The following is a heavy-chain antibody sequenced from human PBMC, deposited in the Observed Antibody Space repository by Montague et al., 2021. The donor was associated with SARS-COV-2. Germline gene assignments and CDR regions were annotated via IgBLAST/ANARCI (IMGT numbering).Heavy chain of an antibody. D-gene: IGHD3-10*01. J-gene: IGHJ4*02. CDR3: ARGMIRGVTTPFDY. Sequence: SETLSLTCSVSSGSILSSGYYWGWIRQPPGKELEWIGNIYYSGTTYYXXXLQSRGTISVDTSKNHLSLRLSSVTAADTAVYFCARGMIRGVTTPFDYWGQGSQVTVSS. CDR2: IYYSGTT. CDR1: SGSILSSGYY. V-gene: IGHV4-39*02.